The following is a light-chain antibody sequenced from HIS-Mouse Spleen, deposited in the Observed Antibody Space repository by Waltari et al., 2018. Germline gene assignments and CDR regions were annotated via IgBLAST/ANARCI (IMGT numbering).Light chain of an antibody. Sequence: SYELTQPPSVSVSPGQTARITCSGDALPKQYAYWYQQKSGQAPVLVIYEDSKRPSGIPERCSGASSGTMATLTISGAQVEDEADYYCYSTDSSGNWVFGGGTKLTVL. V-gene: IGLV3-10*01. CDR3: YSTDSSGNWV. CDR2: EDS. J-gene: IGLJ3*02. CDR1: ALPKQY.